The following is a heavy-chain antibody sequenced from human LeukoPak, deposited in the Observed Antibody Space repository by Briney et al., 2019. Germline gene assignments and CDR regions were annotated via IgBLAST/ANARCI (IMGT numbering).Heavy chain of an antibody. CDR2: MSPNSGNT. J-gene: IGHJ4*02. CDR3: ARSHSSSSWEKLPDY. D-gene: IGHD3-22*01. V-gene: IGHV1-8*01. CDR1: GYTFTSYD. Sequence: SVKVSCKASGYTFTSYDINWVRQATGQGREWMGWMSPNSGNTGYAQKFQGRVTMTRNTSISTAYMELSSLRSEDTAVYYCARSHSSSSWEKLPDYWGQGTLVTVSS.